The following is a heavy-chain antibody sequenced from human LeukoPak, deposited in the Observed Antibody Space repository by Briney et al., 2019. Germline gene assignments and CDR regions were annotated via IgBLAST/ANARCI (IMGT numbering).Heavy chain of an antibody. J-gene: IGHJ4*02. V-gene: IGHV3-30-3*01. Sequence: GRSLRLSCAASGFTFSTYAMHWGRQAPGKGLEWVAVISYDGSNKYYADSVKGRFTISRDNSKNTLYLQMNSLRAEDTAVYYCAKDQQWATTSFDYWGQGTLVTVSS. CDR2: ISYDGSNK. CDR1: GFTFSTYA. CDR3: AKDQQWATTSFDY. D-gene: IGHD4-17*01.